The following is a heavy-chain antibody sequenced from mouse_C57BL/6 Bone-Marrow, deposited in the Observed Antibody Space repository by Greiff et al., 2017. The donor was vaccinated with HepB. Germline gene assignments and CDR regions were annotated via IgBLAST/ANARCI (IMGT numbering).Heavy chain of an antibody. J-gene: IGHJ2*01. Sequence: VQLQQSGAELVRPGASVKLSCTASGFNIKDYYMHWVKQRPEQGLEWIGRIDPEDGDTEYAPKFQGKATMTADTSSNTAYLQLSSLTSEDTAVYYCTTGAYYYGSSYVDYFDYWGQGTTLTVSS. CDR3: TTGAYYYGSSYVDYFDY. CDR2: IDPEDGDT. D-gene: IGHD1-1*01. V-gene: IGHV14-1*01. CDR1: GFNIKDYY.